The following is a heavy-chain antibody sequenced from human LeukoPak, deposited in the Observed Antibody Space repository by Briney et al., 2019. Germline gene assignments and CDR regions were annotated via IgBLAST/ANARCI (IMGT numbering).Heavy chain of an antibody. CDR2: IWCDGSNK. CDR1: GFIFSSYG. V-gene: IGHV3-33*01. J-gene: IGHJ4*02. CDR3: ARGPFNIVLMVYAPNFDY. Sequence: GRSLRLSCAASGFIFSSYGMHWVRQAPGKGLEWVAVIWCDGSNKYYADSVKGRFTISRDNSKNTLYLQMNSLRAEDTAVYYCARGPFNIVLMVYAPNFDYWGQGTLVTISS. D-gene: IGHD2-8*01.